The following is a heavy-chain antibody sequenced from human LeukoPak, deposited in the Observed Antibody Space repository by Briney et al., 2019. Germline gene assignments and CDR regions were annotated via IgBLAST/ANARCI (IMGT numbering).Heavy chain of an antibody. J-gene: IGHJ3*02. D-gene: IGHD3-16*02. V-gene: IGHV1-58*02. CDR3: ARGEMITFGGVIVISTFDI. Sequence: SVKVSCKASGFTFTSSAMQWVRQARGQRLEWIGWIVVGSGNTNYAQEFQGRVTMTRDTSISTAYMELNRLRSDDTAVYYCARGEMITFGGVIVISTFDIWGQGTMVTVS. CDR1: GFTFTSSA. CDR2: IVVGSGNT.